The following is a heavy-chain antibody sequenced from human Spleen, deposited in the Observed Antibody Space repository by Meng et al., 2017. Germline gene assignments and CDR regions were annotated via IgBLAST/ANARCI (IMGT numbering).Heavy chain of an antibody. Sequence: GGSLRLSCAASGFSFNSYAMSWVRQAPGKGLEWVSALSGSGGSTYYTDSVRGRFTISRDNFKNTLYLHMNSLRAEDTAVYYCAKTMVRGVIVRGRGPFDYWGQGTLVTVSS. J-gene: IGHJ4*02. CDR3: AKTMVRGVIVRGRGPFDY. CDR1: GFSFNSYA. CDR2: LSGSGGST. D-gene: IGHD3-10*01. V-gene: IGHV3-23*01.